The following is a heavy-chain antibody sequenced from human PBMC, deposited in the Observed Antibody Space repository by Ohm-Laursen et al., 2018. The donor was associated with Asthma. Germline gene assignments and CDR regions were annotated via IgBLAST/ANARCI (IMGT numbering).Heavy chain of an antibody. Sequence: SLRLSCTASGFTVGSDYMTWVRQAPGKGLEWVSAIYSGGTTYYADSVRGRFTISRDNSKNTLYLQMNSLRADDTAVYYCAKAPAGGVRRQFFDFWGLGTLVTVSS. V-gene: IGHV3-53*01. J-gene: IGHJ4*02. D-gene: IGHD3-16*01. CDR2: IYSGGTT. CDR1: GFTVGSDY. CDR3: AKAPAGGVRRQFFDF.